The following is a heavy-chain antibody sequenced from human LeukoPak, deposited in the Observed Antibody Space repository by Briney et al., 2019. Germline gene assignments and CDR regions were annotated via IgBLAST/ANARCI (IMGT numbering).Heavy chain of an antibody. CDR2: ISRSSSYI. D-gene: IGHD5-18*01. Sequence: GGALRLSRAASGFTLSCYNMNLVRPAPGKGLGWVSSISRSSSYISYADSVKGRFTISRDNAKNSLYLQMNSLRAEDTAVYYCARDRRYSYGYPNWFDPWGQGTLVTVSS. CDR1: GFTLSCYN. J-gene: IGHJ5*02. V-gene: IGHV3-21*01. CDR3: ARDRRYSYGYPNWFDP.